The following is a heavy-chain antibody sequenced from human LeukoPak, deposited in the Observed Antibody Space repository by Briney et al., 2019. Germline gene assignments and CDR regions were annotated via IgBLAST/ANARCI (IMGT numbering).Heavy chain of an antibody. CDR2: IYASGST. CDR3: SGAFAF. Sequence: SQTLSLTCTVSGGSICSGSYYWTWIRQPAGKGLEWIGRIYASGSTNYSPSLKSRVTIPVDTSKNQFSLKLSSVTAADTAMYYCSGAFAFWGQGTMVTVSS. CDR1: GGSICSGSYY. J-gene: IGHJ3*01. V-gene: IGHV4-61*02.